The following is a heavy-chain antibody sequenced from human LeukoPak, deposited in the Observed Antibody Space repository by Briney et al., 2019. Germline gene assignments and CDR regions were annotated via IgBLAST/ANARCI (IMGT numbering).Heavy chain of an antibody. D-gene: IGHD3-3*01. CDR3: ASGSVFGVFDY. V-gene: IGHV4-59*01. CDR2: IYYSGST. Sequence: PSETLSLTCTVSGGSISSYYWSWIRQPPGKGLEWIGYIYYSGSTNYNPSLKSRVTISVDTSKNQFSLKLSSVTAADTAVYYCASGSVFGVFDYWGQGTLVTASS. J-gene: IGHJ4*02. CDR1: GGSISSYY.